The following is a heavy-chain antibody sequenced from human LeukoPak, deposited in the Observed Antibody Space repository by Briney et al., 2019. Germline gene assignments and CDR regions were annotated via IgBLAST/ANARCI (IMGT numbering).Heavy chain of an antibody. J-gene: IGHJ4*02. CDR1: GGSISSSNW. Sequence: SGTLSLTCAVSGGSISSSNWWSWIRQPPGKGLEWIGSTYHSGSTYYNPSLKSRVTISVDTSKNQFSLNLGSVTAADTAVYYCARVSGSNWLDYWGQGTLVTVSS. V-gene: IGHV4-4*02. D-gene: IGHD1-26*01. CDR2: TYHSGST. CDR3: ARVSGSNWLDY.